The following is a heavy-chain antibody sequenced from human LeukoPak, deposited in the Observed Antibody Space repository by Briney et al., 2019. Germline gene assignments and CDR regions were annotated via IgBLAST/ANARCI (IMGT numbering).Heavy chain of an antibody. CDR1: GYTFSDYS. V-gene: IGHV7-4-1*02. J-gene: IGHJ4*02. CDR2: INTKTWNP. Sequence: ASVKVSCKASGYTFSDYSMSWVRQAPGQGLEWMGWINTKTWNPTYAQDFTGHFVFSLDTTVSTTYLQINSLKADDTAMYYCARGRYYYGSGSPRVSLDYWGQGTLVTVSS. D-gene: IGHD3-10*01. CDR3: ARGRYYYGSGSPRVSLDY.